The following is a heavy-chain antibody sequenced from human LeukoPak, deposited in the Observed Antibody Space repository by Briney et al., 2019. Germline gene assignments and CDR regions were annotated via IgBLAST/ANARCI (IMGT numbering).Heavy chain of an antibody. CDR2: IHSGGRT. J-gene: IGHJ6*02. CDR3: ASRDRGYYYGMDV. CDR1: GITVSSNY. D-gene: IGHD3-10*01. Sequence: GGSLRLSCAASGITVSSNYMSGVRQAPGKGLGWGSVIHSGGRTYYADSVKGRFTISRDNSKNTLYLQMNSLRVEDTAVYYCASRDRGYYYGMDVWGQGTTVTVSS. V-gene: IGHV3-66*01.